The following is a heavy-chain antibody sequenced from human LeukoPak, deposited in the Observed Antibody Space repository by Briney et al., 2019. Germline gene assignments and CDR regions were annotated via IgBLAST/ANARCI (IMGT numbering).Heavy chain of an antibody. CDR3: ARQTGSGLFILP. CDR2: IFYSGGT. J-gene: IGHJ4*02. CDR1: GGSINTPNYY. Sequence: SETLSLTCTVSGGSINTPNYYWGWIRQTPGKGLEWIGNIFYSGGTYYSPSLTSRVTISLDTSKNQFSLRLTSVTAADTAVYYCARQTGSGLFILPGDQGTLVTVSS. D-gene: IGHD3/OR15-3a*01. V-gene: IGHV4-39*01.